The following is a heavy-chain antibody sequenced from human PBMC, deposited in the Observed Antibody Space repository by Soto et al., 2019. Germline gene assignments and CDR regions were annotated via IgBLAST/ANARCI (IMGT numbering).Heavy chain of an antibody. D-gene: IGHD2-15*01. CDR1: GGSFSAYY. CDR2: IDHSGST. CDR3: VRGLRYSGMDV. J-gene: IGHJ6*02. Sequence: QVQLQQWGAGLLKPSETLSLTCAVSGGSFSAYYRTWIRQPPGRRLEWIGEIDHSGSTNYNPSLEGRVTMSIDTAKNRFSLNVTSVTAADTAVYYCVRGLRYSGMDVWGQGTTVTVS. V-gene: IGHV4-34*01.